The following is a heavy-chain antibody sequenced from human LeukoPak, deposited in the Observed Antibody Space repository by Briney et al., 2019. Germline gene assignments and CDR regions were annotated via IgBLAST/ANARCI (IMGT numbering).Heavy chain of an antibody. CDR2: IYSGGST. D-gene: IGHD6-13*01. Sequence: GGSLRLSCAASGFTVSSNYMSWVRQAPGKGLEWVSVIYSGGSTYYADSVKGRFTISRDNSKNTLYLQMNSLRAEDTAVYYCARGRDSSSWLPLDYWGQGTLVTVSS. CDR1: GFTVSSNY. J-gene: IGHJ4*02. CDR3: ARGRDSSSWLPLDY. V-gene: IGHV3-53*01.